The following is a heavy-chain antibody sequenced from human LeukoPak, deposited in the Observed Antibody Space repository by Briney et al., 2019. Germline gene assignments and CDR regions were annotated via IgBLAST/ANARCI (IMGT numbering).Heavy chain of an antibody. J-gene: IGHJ4*02. V-gene: IGHV3-7*01. D-gene: IGHD3-9*01. Sequence: GGSLRLSCVASGYTFSHYWMSWVRQTPGKGLEWVASISNGGYPTYYVDSVRGRFTISRDNAKNSLYLQMNSLRAEDTAVYYCARWYGILTGFPRLLGYWGQGTLVTVSS. CDR3: ARWYGILTGFPRLLGY. CDR2: ISNGGYPT. CDR1: GYTFSHYW.